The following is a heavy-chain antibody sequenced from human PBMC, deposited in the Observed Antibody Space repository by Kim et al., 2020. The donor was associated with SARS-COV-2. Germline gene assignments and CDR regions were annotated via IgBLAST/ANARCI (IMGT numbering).Heavy chain of an antibody. CDR2: ISYDGSNK. V-gene: IGHV3-30*04. D-gene: IGHD5-12*01. Sequence: GGSLRLSCAASGFTFSSYAMHWVRQAPGKGLEWVAVISYDGSNKYYADSVKGRFTISRDNSKNTPYLQMNSLRAEDTAVYYCARSGYGSGMDVWGQGTTVTVSS. J-gene: IGHJ6*02. CDR3: ARSGYGSGMDV. CDR1: GFTFSSYA.